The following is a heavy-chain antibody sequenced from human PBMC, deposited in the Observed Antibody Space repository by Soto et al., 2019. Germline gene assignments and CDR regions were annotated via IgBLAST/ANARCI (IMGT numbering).Heavy chain of an antibody. CDR3: ARDRIVVVPAAEYYYYGMDV. D-gene: IGHD2-2*01. J-gene: IGHJ6*02. Sequence: GSLRLSCAASGFTFSSYSMNWVRQAPGKGLEWVSSISSSSSYIYYADSVKGRFTISRDNAKNSLYLQMNSLRAEDTAVYYCARDRIVVVPAAEYYYYGMDVWGQGTTVTVSS. CDR2: ISSSSSYI. CDR1: GFTFSSYS. V-gene: IGHV3-21*01.